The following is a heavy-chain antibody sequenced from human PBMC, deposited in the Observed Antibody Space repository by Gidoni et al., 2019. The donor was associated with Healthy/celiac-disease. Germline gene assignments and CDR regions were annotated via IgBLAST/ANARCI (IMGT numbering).Heavy chain of an antibody. Sequence: EVQLLESGGGLVQPGGSLRLSCAASGFTFSSYAMSWVRQAPGKGLEWVSAISGSGGSTYYADSVKGRFTISRDNSKNTLYLQMNSLRAEDTAVYYCAKAPGRDSSGYYYYYMDVWGKGTTVTVSS. J-gene: IGHJ6*03. CDR3: AKAPGRDSSGYYYYYMDV. D-gene: IGHD3-22*01. CDR1: GFTFSSYA. CDR2: ISGSGGST. V-gene: IGHV3-23*01.